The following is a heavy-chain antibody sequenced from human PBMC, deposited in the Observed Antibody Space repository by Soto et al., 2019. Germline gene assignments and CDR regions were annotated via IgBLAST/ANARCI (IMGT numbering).Heavy chain of an antibody. V-gene: IGHV4-4*02. CDR2: IYHSGST. J-gene: IGHJ4*02. CDR3: PRGSRYYYDSSEGNFAY. D-gene: IGHD3-22*01. Sequence: QVQLQESGPGLVKPSGTLSLTCAVSGGSISSNNWWSWVRQPPGKGLEWIGEIYHSGSTNYNPSLKSRFTNQETKSKTRSSRRLASVPAADTPVYYWPRGSRYYYDSSEGNFAYWAREPWSPSPQ. CDR1: GGSISSNNW.